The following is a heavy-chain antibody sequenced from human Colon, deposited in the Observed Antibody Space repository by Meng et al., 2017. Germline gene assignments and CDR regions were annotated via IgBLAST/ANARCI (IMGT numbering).Heavy chain of an antibody. CDR1: GGSFSGFY. D-gene: IGHD4-17*01. Sequence: QGRIQQGGAGRLKPSETLSLPCAVSGGSFSGFYWSWIRQPPGKGLEWIGEIDHFGISNYNSSLKGRLTMSVDTSKKQISLTLTSVTAADTAVYYCATGLRHGDWFDPWGPGTLVTVSS. CDR3: ATGLRHGDWFDP. J-gene: IGHJ5*02. CDR2: IDHFGIS. V-gene: IGHV4-34*02.